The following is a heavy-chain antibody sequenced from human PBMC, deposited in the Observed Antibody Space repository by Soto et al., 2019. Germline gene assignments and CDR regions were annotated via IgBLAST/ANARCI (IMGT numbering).Heavy chain of an antibody. D-gene: IGHD5-18*01. J-gene: IGHJ3*02. CDR3: ARDRGYSYGSRSTANAFDI. CDR1: GYTFTGYY. Sequence: QVQLVQSGAEVKKPGASVKVSCKASGYTFTGYYMHWVRQAPGQGLEWMGWINPNSGGTNYAQKFQGWVTMTRDTSISTAYMELSRLRSDDTAVYYCARDRGYSYGSRSTANAFDIWGQGTMVTVSS. V-gene: IGHV1-2*04. CDR2: INPNSGGT.